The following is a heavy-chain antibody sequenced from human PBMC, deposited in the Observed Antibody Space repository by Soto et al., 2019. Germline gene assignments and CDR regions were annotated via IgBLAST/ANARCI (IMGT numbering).Heavy chain of an antibody. J-gene: IGHJ4*02. CDR3: ARHPRDSSGYYDY. CDR1: GGSISSSSYY. D-gene: IGHD3-22*01. Sequence: TLSLTCTVSGGSISSSSYYWGWIRQPPGKGLEWIGSIYYSGSTYYNPSLKSRVTISVDTSKNQFSLKLSSVTAADTAVYYCARHPRDSSGYYDYWGQGTLVTVSS. CDR2: IYYSGST. V-gene: IGHV4-39*01.